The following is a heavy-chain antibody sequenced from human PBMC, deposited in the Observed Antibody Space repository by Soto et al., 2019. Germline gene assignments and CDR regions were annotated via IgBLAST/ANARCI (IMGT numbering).Heavy chain of an antibody. CDR2: ISGSGGST. D-gene: IGHD1-1*01. CDR3: AKDLGTYYYDY. V-gene: IGHV3-23*01. J-gene: IGHJ4*02. CDR1: GFTFSSFA. Sequence: LRLSCAASGFTFSSFAMSWVRQAPGKGLDWVSAISGSGGSTYSADSVKGRFTISRDNSKNTLYLQMSSLRAEDTAVYYRAKDLGTYYYDYWGQGPLVTVSS.